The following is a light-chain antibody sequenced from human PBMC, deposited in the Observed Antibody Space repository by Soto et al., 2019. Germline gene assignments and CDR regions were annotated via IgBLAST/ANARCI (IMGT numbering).Light chain of an antibody. Sequence: EIVLTQSPATLSLSPGERATLCCRASQSVSTNSLAWYQQRPGQAPRPLIYGASSRATGTPDRFSGSGSGTDFTLIISRLEPEDFAVYYCQQYGSSVLTFGGGTKVDIK. J-gene: IGKJ4*01. CDR3: QQYGSSVLT. V-gene: IGKV3-20*01. CDR1: QSVSTNS. CDR2: GAS.